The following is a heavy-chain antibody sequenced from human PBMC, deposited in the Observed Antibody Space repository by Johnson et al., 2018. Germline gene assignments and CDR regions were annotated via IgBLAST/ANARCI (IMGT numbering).Heavy chain of an antibody. D-gene: IGHD3-22*01. J-gene: IGHJ3*02. CDR1: GYSFSNYW. CDR2: IYPGDSDT. CDR3: ASEGYYDSSGYAAFDI. Sequence: VQLVQSGAEVKKXGESLKISCRGSGYSFSNYWIAWVRQMPAKGLEWMGIIYPGDSDTRYSPSFQGPVTLPTDKSTNTAYLQCSSLKASDTAMYYCASEGYYDSSGYAAFDIWGQGTMVTVSS. V-gene: IGHV5-51*03.